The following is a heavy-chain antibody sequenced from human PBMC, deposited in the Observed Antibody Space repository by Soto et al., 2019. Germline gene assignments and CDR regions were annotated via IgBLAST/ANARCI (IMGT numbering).Heavy chain of an antibody. Sequence: EVQLVESGGGLVQPGGSLRLSCVDSGFSFSNYWMHWVRQGPGKGLVWVARINPEGSSTNYADSAEGRFTISRDNAKNTVYLQMNGLRAEDTAVYYCASSPGGYYIEWGQGTMVTVSS. J-gene: IGHJ3*01. D-gene: IGHD2-15*01. V-gene: IGHV3-74*01. CDR1: GFSFSNYW. CDR2: INPEGSST. CDR3: ASSPGGYYIE.